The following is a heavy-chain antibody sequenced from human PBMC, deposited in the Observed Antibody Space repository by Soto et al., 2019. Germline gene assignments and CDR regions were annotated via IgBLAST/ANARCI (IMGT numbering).Heavy chain of an antibody. D-gene: IGHD1-26*01. CDR2: IIPIFTQT. J-gene: IGHJ6*02. V-gene: IGHV1-69*08. CDR3: ARGGVGAARGMDV. CDR1: GYTFTIYT. Sequence: QVQLMQSGAEVKKPGSSVKVSCKSSGYTFTIYTVTWVRQAPGQGLEWMGRIIPIFTQTNYAQKFQDRVTITADKSTSTVYMELSGLRYEDTAVYYCARGGVGAARGMDVWGQGTTVTVSS.